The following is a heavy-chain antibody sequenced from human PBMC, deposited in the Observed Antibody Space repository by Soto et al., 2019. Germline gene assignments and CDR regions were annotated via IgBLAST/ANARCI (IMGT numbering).Heavy chain of an antibody. CDR1: GGSFSGYY. D-gene: IGHD1-1*01. Sequence: PSETLSLTCAVYGGSFSGYYWSWIRQPPGKGLEWIGEINHSGSTNYNPSLKSRVTISVDTSKNQFSLNLSSVTAADTAVYCGVGTANSNWFYPWGQGNLVTVSS. J-gene: IGHJ5*02. V-gene: IGHV4-34*01. CDR2: INHSGST. CDR3: VGTANSNWFYP.